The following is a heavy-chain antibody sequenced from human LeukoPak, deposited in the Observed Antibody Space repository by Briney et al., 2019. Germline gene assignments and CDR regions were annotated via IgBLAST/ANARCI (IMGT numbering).Heavy chain of an antibody. CDR3: AKDADSSGWYWLGSYYGMDV. Sequence: GGSLRLSCAASGFTFSSYAMSWVRQAPGKGLEWASAISGSGGSTYYADSVKGRFTISRDNSKNTLYLQMNSLRAEDTAVYYCAKDADSSGWYWLGSYYGMDVWGQGTTVTVSS. J-gene: IGHJ6*02. V-gene: IGHV3-23*01. D-gene: IGHD6-19*01. CDR1: GFTFSSYA. CDR2: ISGSGGST.